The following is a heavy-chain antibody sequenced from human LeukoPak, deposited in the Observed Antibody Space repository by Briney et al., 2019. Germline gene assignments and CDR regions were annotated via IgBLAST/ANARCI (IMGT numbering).Heavy chain of an antibody. V-gene: IGHV1-8*01. J-gene: IGHJ5*02. CDR3: ARGYYGSGSISFDP. CDR2: MNPNSGST. Sequence: GASVKVSCKASGYTFTSYDINWVRQATGQGLEWMGWMNPNSGSTGYAQKFQGRVTMTRNTSISTAYMELSSLRSEDTAVYYCARGYYGSGSISFDPWGQGTLVTVSS. CDR1: GYTFTSYD. D-gene: IGHD3-10*01.